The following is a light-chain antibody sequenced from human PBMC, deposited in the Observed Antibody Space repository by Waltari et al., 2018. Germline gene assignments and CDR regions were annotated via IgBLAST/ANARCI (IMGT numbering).Light chain of an antibody. J-gene: IGKJ2*01. CDR1: QSLVHRDGNIY. V-gene: IGKV2-30*02. CDR2: KIS. Sequence: DAVMTQSPLSLPVILGQPASISCRSSQSLVHRDGNIYLNWFRQRPGQSPRRLIYKISNRDSGVPDRFSGSGSGTDFTLKISRVEAEDVGVYYCMQGTHWPYTFCQGTKLEIK. CDR3: MQGTHWPYT.